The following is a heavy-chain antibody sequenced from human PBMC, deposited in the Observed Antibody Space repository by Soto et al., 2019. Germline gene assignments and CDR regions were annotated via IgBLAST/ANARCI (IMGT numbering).Heavy chain of an antibody. V-gene: IGHV5-10-1*01. CDR3: ARGVKMATPHRYYFDY. CDR1: GYSFTSYW. J-gene: IGHJ4*02. Sequence: GESRKISCQGFGYSFTSYWVTWVRQMPGRGLEWVARIDPSDSSTNYSPSFRGHVTISADRSISTAYLQWSSLQASDTAIYYCARGVKMATPHRYYFDYWGQGALVTVSS. CDR2: IDPSDSST. D-gene: IGHD5-12*01.